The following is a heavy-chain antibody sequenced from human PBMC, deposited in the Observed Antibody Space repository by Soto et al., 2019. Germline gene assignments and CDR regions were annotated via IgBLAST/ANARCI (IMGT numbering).Heavy chain of an antibody. CDR2: INHSGST. D-gene: IGHD4-17*01. CDR3: ARAKTTVTTGAAFDI. CDR1: GGSFSGYY. J-gene: IGHJ3*02. Sequence: QVQLQQWGAGLLKPSETLSLTCAVYGGSFSGYYWSWIRQPPGKGLEWIGEINHSGSTNYNPSLKRRVTISVDTSKNQFSLKLSSVTAADTAVYYCARAKTTVTTGAAFDIWGQGTMVTVSS. V-gene: IGHV4-34*01.